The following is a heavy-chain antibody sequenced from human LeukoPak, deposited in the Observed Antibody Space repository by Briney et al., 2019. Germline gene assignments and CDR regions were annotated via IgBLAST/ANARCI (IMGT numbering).Heavy chain of an antibody. J-gene: IGHJ6*02. D-gene: IGHD4-17*01. Sequence: GGSLRLSCAASGFTFSSYSMNWVRQAPGKGLEWVSSISSSSSYIYYADSVKGRFTISRDNAKNSLYLQMNSLRAEDTAVYYCVREVYGDYVYGMDVWGQGTTVTVSS. V-gene: IGHV3-21*01. CDR2: ISSSSSYI. CDR1: GFTFSSYS. CDR3: VREVYGDYVYGMDV.